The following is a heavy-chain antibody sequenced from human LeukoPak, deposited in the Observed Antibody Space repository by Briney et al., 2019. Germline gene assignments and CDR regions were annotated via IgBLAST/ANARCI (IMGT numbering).Heavy chain of an antibody. J-gene: IGHJ4*02. CDR3: AKATTSLRDFVVVTAPGY. CDR2: ISYDGSNK. D-gene: IGHD2-21*02. CDR1: GFTFSSYG. V-gene: IGHV3-30*18. Sequence: PGGSLRLSCAASGFTFSSYGIHWVRQAPGKGLEWVAVISYDGSNKYYADSVKGRFTISRDNSKNTLYLQMNSLRAEDTAVYYCAKATTSLRDFVVVTAPGYWGQGTLVTVSS.